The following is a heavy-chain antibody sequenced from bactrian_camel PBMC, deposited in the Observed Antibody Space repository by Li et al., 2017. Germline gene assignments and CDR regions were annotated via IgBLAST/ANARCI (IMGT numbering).Heavy chain of an antibody. CDR1: GFTFSSYY. CDR2: IYSDGVYT. D-gene: IGHD6*01. V-gene: IGHV3-2*01. J-gene: IGHJ4*01. CDR3: ATQRSWSTGAYAANY. Sequence: HVQLVESGGGLVQPGGSLRLSCAASGFTFSSYYMSWVRQAPGKGLEWVSSIYSDGVYTYYADSVKGRFTISRDNAKNTVYLRMTSLKSEDTALYYCATQRSWSTGAYAANYWGQGTQVTVS.